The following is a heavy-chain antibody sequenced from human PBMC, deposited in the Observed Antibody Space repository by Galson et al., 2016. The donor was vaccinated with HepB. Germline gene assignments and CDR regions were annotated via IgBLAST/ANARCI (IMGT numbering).Heavy chain of an antibody. CDR2: IYTSGST. J-gene: IGHJ4*02. CDR3: AGAGGSGSPSYYFDY. D-gene: IGHD3-10*01. V-gene: IGHV4-61*02. Sequence: TLSLTCTVSGGSISSGNYYWSWIRQPAGKGLEWIGRIYTSGSTNYNPSLKSRVTMSVETSKNQFSLNLSSVTAADTAVYYCAGAGGSGSPSYYFDYWGRGTLVTVSS. CDR1: GGSISSGNYY.